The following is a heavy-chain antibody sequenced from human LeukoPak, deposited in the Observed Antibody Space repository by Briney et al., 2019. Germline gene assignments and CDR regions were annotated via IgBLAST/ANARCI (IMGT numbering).Heavy chain of an antibody. Sequence: PGGSLRLSCAASGFTFSSYAMSWVRQAPGKGLEWVSAISGSGGTTYYADSVKGRFTISRDNSKNTLYLQMNSLRAEDTAVYYCARAFGSGGRTAVAGISDYWGQGTLVTVSS. V-gene: IGHV3-23*01. CDR3: ARAFGSGGRTAVAGISDY. CDR1: GFTFSSYA. J-gene: IGHJ4*02. CDR2: ISGSGGTT. D-gene: IGHD6-19*01.